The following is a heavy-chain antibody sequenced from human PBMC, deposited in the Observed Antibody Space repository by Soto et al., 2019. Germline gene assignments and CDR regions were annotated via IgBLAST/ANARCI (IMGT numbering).Heavy chain of an antibody. CDR3: ARVGDYGDYYFVY. V-gene: IGHV4-30-4*01. D-gene: IGHD4-17*01. CDR1: GGSISSGDYY. Sequence: SETLSLTCTVSGGSISSGDYYWSWIRQPPGKGLEWIGYIYYSGSTYYNPSLKSRVTISVDTSKNQFSLKLSSVTAADTAVYYCARVGDYGDYYFVYWGQGTLVTVS. J-gene: IGHJ4*02. CDR2: IYYSGST.